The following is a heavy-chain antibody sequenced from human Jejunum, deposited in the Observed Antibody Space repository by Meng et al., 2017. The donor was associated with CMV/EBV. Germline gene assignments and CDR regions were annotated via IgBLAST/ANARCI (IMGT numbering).Heavy chain of an antibody. CDR1: VSTYSSSW. CDR2: SKSNADGATT. Sequence: LSCADSVSTYSSSWMRQARHDRVKGMEWVGGSKSNADGATTYYAAPVNARYTIARDVSKNPVYLKMNSLNAEDTGVYYCATGPCDFSMWGQGTLVTVSS. CDR3: ATGPCDFSM. J-gene: IGHJ4*02. V-gene: IGHV3-15*01. D-gene: IGHD3-3*01.